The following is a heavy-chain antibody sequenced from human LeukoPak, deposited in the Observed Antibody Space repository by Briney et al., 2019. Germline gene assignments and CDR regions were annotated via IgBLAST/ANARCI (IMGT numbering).Heavy chain of an antibody. D-gene: IGHD3-22*01. J-gene: IGHJ4*02. V-gene: IGHV3-30-3*01. Sequence: PGGSLRLSCAASGFTFSTYAMHWVGQAQGKGLEWVAVISYDGSNKYYADSVKGRFTISRDNSKNTLYLQMNSLRAEDTAVYYCARGDDYYDSSGYYRAFDYWGQGTLVTVSS. CDR3: ARGDDYYDSSGYYRAFDY. CDR2: ISYDGSNK. CDR1: GFTFSTYA.